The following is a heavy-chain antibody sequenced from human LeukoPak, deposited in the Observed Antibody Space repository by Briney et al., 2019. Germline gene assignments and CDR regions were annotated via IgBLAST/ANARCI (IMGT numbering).Heavy chain of an antibody. CDR1: GYTFTSYY. CDR2: INPSGGST. CDR3: ARGPSTLWFGELLYEINVKWFDP. Sequence: ASVKVSCKASGYTFTSYYMHWVRQAPGQGLEWMGIINPSGGSTSYAQKFQGRVTMTRDTSTSTVYMELSSLRSEDTAVYYSARGPSTLWFGELLYEINVKWFDPWGQGTLVTVSS. V-gene: IGHV1-46*01. D-gene: IGHD3-10*01. J-gene: IGHJ5*02.